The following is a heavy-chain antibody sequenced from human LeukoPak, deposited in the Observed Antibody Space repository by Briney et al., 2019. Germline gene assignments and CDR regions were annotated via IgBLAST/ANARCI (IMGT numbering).Heavy chain of an antibody. V-gene: IGHV3-21*01. J-gene: IGHJ6*02. CDR2: ISSSSSYI. D-gene: IGHD3-10*01. CDR1: GFTFSSYS. Sequence: GGSLRLSCAASGFTFSSYSMNWVRQAPGKGLEWVSSISSSSSYIYYADSVKGRFTISRDNSKNTLYLQMNSLRAEDTAVYYCAKDWADITMVRGVIKAYYYYYYGMDVWGQGTTVTVSS. CDR3: AKDWADITMVRGVIKAYYYYYYGMDV.